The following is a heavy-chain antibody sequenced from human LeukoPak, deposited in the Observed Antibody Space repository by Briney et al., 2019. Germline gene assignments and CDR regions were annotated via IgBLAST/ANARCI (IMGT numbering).Heavy chain of an antibody. Sequence: PSETLSLTCTVSGGSISSGDYYWSWIRQPPGKGLEWIGYIYYSGSTYYNPSLKSRVTISVDTSKNQFSLKLSSVTAADTAVYYCASSIAAAEYLYWGQGTLVTVSS. D-gene: IGHD6-13*01. CDR3: ASSIAAAEYLY. J-gene: IGHJ4*02. CDR1: GGSISSGDYY. V-gene: IGHV4-30-4*08. CDR2: IYYSGST.